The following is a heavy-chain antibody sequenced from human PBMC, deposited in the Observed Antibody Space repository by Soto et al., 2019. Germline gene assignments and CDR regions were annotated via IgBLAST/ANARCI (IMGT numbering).Heavy chain of an antibody. CDR2: IKQDGSEK. CDR3: AREGNYGDYGDY. D-gene: IGHD4-17*01. CDR1: GFTFSSYW. V-gene: IGHV3-7*01. Sequence: EVQLVESGGGLVQPGGSLRLSCAASGFTFSSYWMSWVRQAPGKGLEWVANIKQDGSEKYYVDSVKGRFTISRDNAKNTLYLQMNSLRAEETAVYYCAREGNYGDYGDYRGQGSLVTVSS. J-gene: IGHJ4*02.